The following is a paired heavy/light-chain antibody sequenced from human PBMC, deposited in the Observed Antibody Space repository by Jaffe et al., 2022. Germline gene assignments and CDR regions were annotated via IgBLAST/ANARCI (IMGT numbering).Light chain of an antibody. CDR1: QGISSY. CDR3: QQLNSYLLYT. V-gene: IGKV1-9*01. Sequence: DIQLTQSPSFLSASVGDRVTITCRASQGISSYLAWYQQKPGKAPKLLIYAASTLQSGVPSRFSGSGSGTEFTLTISSLQPEDFATYYCQQLNSYLLYTFGQGTKLEIK. J-gene: IGKJ2*01. CDR2: AAS.
Heavy chain of an antibody. D-gene: IGHD2-15*01. Sequence: QVQLQESGPGLVKPSQTLSLTCTVSGGSISSGSYYWSWIRQPAGKGLEWIGRIYTSGSTNYNPSLKSRVTISVDTSKNQFSLKLSSVTAADTAVYYCARAEGILGGYYFDYWGQGTLVTVSS. J-gene: IGHJ4*02. CDR1: GGSISSGSYY. V-gene: IGHV4-61*02. CDR3: ARAEGILGGYYFDY. CDR2: IYTSGST.